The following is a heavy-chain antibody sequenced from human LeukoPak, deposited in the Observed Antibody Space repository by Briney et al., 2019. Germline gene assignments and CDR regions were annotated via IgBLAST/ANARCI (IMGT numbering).Heavy chain of an antibody. J-gene: IGHJ4*02. CDR3: ARDNIADFDY. CDR2: ISSSSSYI. Sequence: PGGSLRLSCAASGFTFSSYSMNWVRQAPGKGLEWVSSISSSSSYIYYADSVKGRFTISRDIAKNSLYLQMNSLRAEDTAVYYCARDNIADFDYWGQGTLVTVSS. V-gene: IGHV3-21*01. CDR1: GFTFSSYS. D-gene: IGHD6-13*01.